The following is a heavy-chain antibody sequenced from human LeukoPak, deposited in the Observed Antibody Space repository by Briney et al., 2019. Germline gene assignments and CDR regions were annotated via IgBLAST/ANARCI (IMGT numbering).Heavy chain of an antibody. CDR3: AREERGGLSANLGGLFASYYTYYYMDV. J-gene: IGHJ6*03. CDR2: ISHSGDTI. Sequence: GGSLRLSCAASGFTFSDYYMTWIRQAPGKGLEWVSYISHSGDTIYYANSVKGRFTISRDNAKNSLYLQMNSLRSEDTAVYFCAREERGGLSANLGGLFASYYTYYYMDVWGRGTTVTVSS. D-gene: IGHD3-16*01. V-gene: IGHV3-11*01. CDR1: GFTFSDYY.